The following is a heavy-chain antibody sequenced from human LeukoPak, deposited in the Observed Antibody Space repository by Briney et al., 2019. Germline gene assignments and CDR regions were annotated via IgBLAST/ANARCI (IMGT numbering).Heavy chain of an antibody. CDR1: GFTFSSYA. J-gene: IGHJ4*02. CDR2: ISGSGGST. Sequence: GSLRLSCAASGFTFSSYAMSWVRQAPGKGLEWVSAISGSGGSTYYADSVKGRFTISRGNSKNTLYLQMNSLRAEDTAVYYCARDRYYYGSGSYSDPFDYWGQGTLVTVSS. CDR3: ARDRYYYGSGSYSDPFDY. D-gene: IGHD3-10*01. V-gene: IGHV3-23*01.